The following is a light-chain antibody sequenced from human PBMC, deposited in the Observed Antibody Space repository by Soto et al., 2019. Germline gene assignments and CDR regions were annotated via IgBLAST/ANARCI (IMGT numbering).Light chain of an antibody. CDR2: EVS. Sequence: QSALTQPPSVSGSPGQSVAISCTGTSSDVGGYNRVSWYQQPPGTAPKLMIYEVSNRPSGVPDRFSGSKSGSTASLTISGLQAEDEADYYCTSYTSSDSWVFGGGTKLTVL. CDR3: TSYTSSDSWV. CDR1: SSDVGGYNR. J-gene: IGLJ3*02. V-gene: IGLV2-18*02.